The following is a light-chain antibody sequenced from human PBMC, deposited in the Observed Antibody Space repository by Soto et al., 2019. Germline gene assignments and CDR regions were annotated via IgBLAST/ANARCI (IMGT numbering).Light chain of an antibody. CDR3: QLSQQRSDWPPIT. J-gene: IGKJ5*01. Sequence: DTLLTQSPATLSLSPGERVTLSCRATQRVSNSLAWYQQKSGQAPRLLIYDASFRATGIPARFSGSGPGTDFTLTISSLEPEDFAVYYCQLSQQRSDWPPITFGQGTRLEIK. V-gene: IGKV3-11*01. CDR2: DAS. CDR1: QRVSNS.